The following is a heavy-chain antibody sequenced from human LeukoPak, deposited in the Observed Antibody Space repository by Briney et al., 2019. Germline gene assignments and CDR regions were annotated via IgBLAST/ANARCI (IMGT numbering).Heavy chain of an antibody. CDR2: ISSSSSTI. CDR3: ARGNVLRYFDWAENYFDY. J-gene: IGHJ4*02. CDR1: GFTFSSYE. V-gene: IGHV3-48*01. Sequence: PGGSLRLSCAASGFTFSSYEMNWVRQAPGKGLEWVSYISSSSSTIYYADSVKGRFTISRDNAKNSLYLQMNSLRAEDTAVYYCARGNVLRYFDWAENYFDYWGQGTLVTVFS. D-gene: IGHD3-9*01.